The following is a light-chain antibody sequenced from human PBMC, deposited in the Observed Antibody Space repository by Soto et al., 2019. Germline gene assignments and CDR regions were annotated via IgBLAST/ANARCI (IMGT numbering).Light chain of an antibody. V-gene: IGLV1-44*01. CDR2: SNN. CDR1: SSNIGSNN. CDR3: AAWDDSLNGWV. J-gene: IGLJ3*02. Sequence: QSVMTQPPSASGTPGQRVTISCSGSSSNIGSNNVNWYQQLPGMAPKLLIYSNNQRPSGVPARLSGSKSGTSASLAISGLQSEDEADYHCAAWDDSLNGWVFGGGTKVTVL.